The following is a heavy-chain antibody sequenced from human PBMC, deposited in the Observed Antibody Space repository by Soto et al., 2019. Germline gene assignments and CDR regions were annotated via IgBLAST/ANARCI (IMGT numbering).Heavy chain of an antibody. V-gene: IGHV3-48*02. CDR1: GFTLSSSN. CDR2: ISFSSGNI. D-gene: IGHD1-26*01. Sequence: EVRLVESGGGLVQPGGSLRLSCEASGFTLSSSNLNWVPQAPGKGLEWVSYISFSSGNIYYADSVKGRFTISRDNAKNSMYLQMNSLRDEDTAVYYCARAPGESGSYYGLFDYWGQGTLVTVSS. J-gene: IGHJ4*02. CDR3: ARAPGESGSYYGLFDY.